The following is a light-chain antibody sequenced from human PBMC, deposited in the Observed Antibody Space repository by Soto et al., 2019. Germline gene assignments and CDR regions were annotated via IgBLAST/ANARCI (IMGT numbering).Light chain of an antibody. Sequence: DIQMTQSPSSLSASVGDRVTITCQASQDISNDLNWYQQKPGKAPKLLIYDASNLETGVPSRFSRSGSGTDFTFIISSMQPEEIATYDCQQYDNLPTVGQGTRLEIK. J-gene: IGKJ5*01. V-gene: IGKV1-33*01. CDR3: QQYDNLPT. CDR1: QDISND. CDR2: DAS.